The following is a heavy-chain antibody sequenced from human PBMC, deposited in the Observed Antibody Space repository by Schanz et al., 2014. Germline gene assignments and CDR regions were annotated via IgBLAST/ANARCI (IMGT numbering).Heavy chain of an antibody. CDR3: AKGPYYYYYMDV. V-gene: IGHV3-23*01. CDR2: ISASGGTT. J-gene: IGHJ6*03. Sequence: DVHLLESGGGLVQPGGSLRLSCAASGFTFSAYAMTWVRQIPGKGLEWVSAISASGGTTYYADSVKGRFTISGDSSKYTVYLQMNSLRADDTAVYYCAKGPYYYYYMDVWGNGTTXTVSS. CDR1: GFTFSAYA.